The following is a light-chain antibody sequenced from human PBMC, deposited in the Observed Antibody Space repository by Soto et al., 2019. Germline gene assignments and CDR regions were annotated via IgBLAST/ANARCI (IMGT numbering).Light chain of an antibody. CDR1: QTVSSY. J-gene: IGKJ5*01. CDR2: GAS. V-gene: IGKV3-20*01. CDR3: QQYGTSPIT. Sequence: ENVLTQSPGTLALSPGERATLSCRASQTVSSYLTWYQQRPGQAPRLLIYGASKRATGIPDRFSGSGSGTDFTLTISRLEPEDFALYYCQQYGTSPITFGQGKRLEIK.